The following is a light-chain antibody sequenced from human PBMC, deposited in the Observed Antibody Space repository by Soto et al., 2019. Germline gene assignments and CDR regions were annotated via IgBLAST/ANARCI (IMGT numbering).Light chain of an antibody. CDR2: DAS. J-gene: IGKJ4*01. V-gene: IGKV3-11*01. CDR1: QRVSSY. Sequence: EMVLTQSPATLSLSPRERATLACKASQRVSSYLAWYQQKPGQAPRLLIYDASNRATGIPARFSGSGSGTDFTLTISSLEPEDFAVYFCQKRSNWPTFGGGTKVEIK. CDR3: QKRSNWPT.